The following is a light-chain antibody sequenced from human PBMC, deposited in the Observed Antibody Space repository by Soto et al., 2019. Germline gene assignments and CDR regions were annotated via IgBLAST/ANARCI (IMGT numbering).Light chain of an antibody. CDR2: RNN. CDR1: SSNIGSNY. J-gene: IGLJ1*01. V-gene: IGLV1-47*01. CDR3: AAWDESLSEV. Sequence: AVRTEPPWACVTPAQRVAISYTGSSSNIGSNYVYWYQQLPGTAPKLLIYRNNQRPSGVPDRFSGSKSGTSASLAISGLRSEDEADYYCAAWDESLSEVFGTGPKVTVL.